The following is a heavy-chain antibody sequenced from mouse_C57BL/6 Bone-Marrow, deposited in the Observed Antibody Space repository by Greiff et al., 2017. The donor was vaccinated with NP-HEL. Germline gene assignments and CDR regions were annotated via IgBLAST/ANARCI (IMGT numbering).Heavy chain of an antibody. Sequence: QVQLQQPGAELVRPGSSVKLSCKASGYTFTSYWMNWVKQRPGQGLEWIGNIYPSDSDTQYNQKFKDKATLTVDKSSSTAYMQVSSLTSEDSAVYYCARFGSTARLDYWGQGTTLTVSS. V-gene: IGHV1-61*01. CDR2: IYPSDSDT. CDR1: GYTFTSYW. CDR3: ARFGSTARLDY. J-gene: IGHJ2*01. D-gene: IGHD1-2*01.